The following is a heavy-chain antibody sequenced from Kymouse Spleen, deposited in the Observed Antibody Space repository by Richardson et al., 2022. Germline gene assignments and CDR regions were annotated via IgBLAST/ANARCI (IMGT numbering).Heavy chain of an antibody. J-gene: IGHJ6*02. CDR2: IYYSGST. D-gene: IGHD2-8*01. V-gene: IGHV4-39*01. CDR3: ARQDCTNGVCYYYYYGMDV. CDR1: GGSISSSSYY. Sequence: QLQLQESGPGLVKPSETLSLTCTVSGGSISSSSYYWGWIRQPPGKGLEWIGSIYYSGSTYYNPSLKSRVTISVDTSKNQFSLKLSSVTAADTAVYYCARQDCTNGVCYYYYYGMDVWGQGTTVTVSS.